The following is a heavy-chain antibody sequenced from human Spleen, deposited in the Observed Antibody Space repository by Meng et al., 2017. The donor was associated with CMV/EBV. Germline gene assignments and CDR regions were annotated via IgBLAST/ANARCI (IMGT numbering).Heavy chain of an antibody. CDR1: GYMFTSHG. Sequence: ASVKVSCKASGYMFTSHGISWMRQAPGQGLEWMGWISAYTGNTDYAQKFQGRVTMTTDTSTSTAYMELRSLRSDDTAVYYCARERSPGGQWLAVDYWGQGTLVTVSS. CDR2: ISAYTGNT. CDR3: ARERSPGGQWLAVDY. J-gene: IGHJ4*02. D-gene: IGHD6-19*01. V-gene: IGHV1-18*01.